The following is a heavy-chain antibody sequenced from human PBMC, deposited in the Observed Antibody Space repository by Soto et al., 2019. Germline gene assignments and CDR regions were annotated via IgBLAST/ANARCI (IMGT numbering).Heavy chain of an antibody. CDR1: GASVSDFS. CDR2: ITVNGIT. D-gene: IGHD1-26*01. V-gene: IGHV4-4*07. Sequence: QVQQLESGPGLVKPWDTLSLTCTVSGASVSDFSWSWIRQPAGQGLEWIGGITVNGITQYTPSFRSRVTMSMETSRNQFSLNLQSATAEDTALYYCARESGEIWTSEAHWGQGTLVTVSS. CDR3: ARESGEIWTSEAH. J-gene: IGHJ1*01.